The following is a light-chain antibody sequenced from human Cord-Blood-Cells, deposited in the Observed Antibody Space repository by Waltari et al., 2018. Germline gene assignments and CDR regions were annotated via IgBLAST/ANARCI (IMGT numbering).Light chain of an antibody. CDR3: QQGSNWPPLT. V-gene: IGKV3-11*01. CDR2: DAS. J-gene: IGKJ4*01. Sequence: EIVLTQSPATLSLSPGERATLSCRASQSVSSYLAWYQQKPGQAPRLLIYDASNRATSIPTRFSGSGSGTDFTLTISSREPEEFAVYYCQQGSNWPPLTFGGGTKVEIK. CDR1: QSVSSY.